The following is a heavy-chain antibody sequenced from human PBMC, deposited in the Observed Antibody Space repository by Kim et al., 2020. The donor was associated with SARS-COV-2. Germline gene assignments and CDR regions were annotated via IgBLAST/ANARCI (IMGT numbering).Heavy chain of an antibody. CDR1: GGSISSYY. CDR3: ARYAGRQQLAVFDY. V-gene: IGHV4-59*01. CDR2: IYYSGST. D-gene: IGHD6-13*01. J-gene: IGHJ4*02. Sequence: SETLSLTCTVSGGSISSYYWSWIRQPPGKGLEWIGYIYYSGSTNYNPSLKSRVTISVDTSKNQFSLKLSSVTAADTAVYYCARYAGRQQLAVFDYWGQGTLVTVSS.